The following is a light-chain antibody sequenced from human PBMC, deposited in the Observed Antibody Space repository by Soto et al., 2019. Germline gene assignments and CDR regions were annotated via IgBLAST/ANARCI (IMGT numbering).Light chain of an antibody. CDR2: DVS. J-gene: IGLJ2*01. CDR1: SSDVGGYNY. CDR3: SSYTSSSTVV. Sequence: QSALTQPASVSGSPVQSITISCTGTSSDVGGYNYVYWYQQHPGKAPKLMIYDVSNRPSGVSYRFSGSKSGNTASLTSSGVQAWGEAAYYCSSYTSSSTVVFGGGTKLTVL. V-gene: IGLV2-14*01.